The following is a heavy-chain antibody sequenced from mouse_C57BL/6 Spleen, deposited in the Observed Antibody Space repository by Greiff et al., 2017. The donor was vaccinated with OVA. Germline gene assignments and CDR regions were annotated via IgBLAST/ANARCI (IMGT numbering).Heavy chain of an antibody. V-gene: IGHV1-52*01. Sequence: VQLQQPGAELVRPGSSVKLSCKASGYTFTSYWMHWVKQRPIQGLEWIGNIDPSDSETHYNQKFKDKATLTVDKSSSTAYMQLSSLTSEDSAVYYCARSLYYGSSFCAYWGQGTLVTVSA. CDR1: GYTFTSYW. CDR2: IDPSDSET. J-gene: IGHJ3*01. D-gene: IGHD1-1*01. CDR3: ARSLYYGSSFCAY.